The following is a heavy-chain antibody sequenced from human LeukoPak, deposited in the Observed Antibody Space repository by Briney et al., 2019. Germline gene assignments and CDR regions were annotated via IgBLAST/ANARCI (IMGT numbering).Heavy chain of an antibody. CDR2: IYYSGST. J-gene: IGHJ4*02. CDR1: GGSISSSSYY. CDR3: ARPAAGTYYFDY. Sequence: SETLSLTCTVSGGSISSSSYYWGWIRQPPGKGLEWIGSIYYSGSTYYNPSLKSRVTISVDTSKNQFSLKLSSVTAADTAVYYCARPAAGTYYFDYWGQGTLVTVSS. D-gene: IGHD6-13*01. V-gene: IGHV4-39*01.